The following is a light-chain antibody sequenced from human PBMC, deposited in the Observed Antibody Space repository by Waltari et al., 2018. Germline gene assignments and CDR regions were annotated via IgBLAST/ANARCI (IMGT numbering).Light chain of an antibody. Sequence: EIVLTQSPGTLSVSPGERVTVSCRASQTITGSWLTWYHQKPGQAPRLRNYGAFNRAPGIPARFSGSGSGTDFTLTISRLEPEDSAVYYCQQYDGSVVTFGGGTKVEIK. V-gene: IGKV3-20*01. CDR3: QQYDGSVVT. CDR2: GAF. J-gene: IGKJ4*01. CDR1: QTITGSW.